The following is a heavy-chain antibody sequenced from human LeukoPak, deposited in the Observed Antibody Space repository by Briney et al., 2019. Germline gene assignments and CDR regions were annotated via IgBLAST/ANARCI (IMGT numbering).Heavy chain of an antibody. D-gene: IGHD3-22*01. J-gene: IGHJ4*02. CDR1: GYTFTGYY. CDR3: ARDGRGYYDSSGYYCYFDY. CDR2: INPNSGGT. V-gene: IGHV1-2*06. Sequence: ASVKVSCKASGYTFTGYYMHWVRQAPGQGLEWMGRINPNSGGTNYAQKFQGRVTMTRDTSISTAYMELSRLRSDDTAVYYCARDGRGYYDSSGYYCYFDYWGQGTLVTVS.